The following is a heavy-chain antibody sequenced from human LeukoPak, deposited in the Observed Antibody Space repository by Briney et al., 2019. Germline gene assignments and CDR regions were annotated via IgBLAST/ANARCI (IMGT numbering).Heavy chain of an antibody. J-gene: IGHJ5*02. Sequence: PSETLSLTCTDSGGSISSYYWSWIRQPAGKGLEWIGRIYTSGSTNYNPSLKSRVTMSVDTSKNQFSLKLSSVTAADTAVYYCARAKDSGSYWDNWFDPWGQGTLVTVSS. CDR3: ARAKDSGSYWDNWFDP. V-gene: IGHV4-4*07. D-gene: IGHD1-26*01. CDR1: GGSISSYY. CDR2: IYTSGST.